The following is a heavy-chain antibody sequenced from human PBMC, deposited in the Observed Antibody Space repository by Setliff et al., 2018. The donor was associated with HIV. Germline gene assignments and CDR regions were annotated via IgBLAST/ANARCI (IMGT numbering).Heavy chain of an antibody. CDR1: GGSISSSSY. J-gene: IGHJ4*02. CDR2: IYYSGST. Sequence: SETLSLTCIVSGGSISSSSYWGWIRQPPGKGLEWIGNIYYSGSTYYNPSLKSRVTISVDTSKNQFSLRLSSVTAADTAVYYCARTRGYTYGYIDSWGQGTLVTVSS. V-gene: IGHV4-39*01. D-gene: IGHD5-18*01. CDR3: ARTRGYTYGYIDS.